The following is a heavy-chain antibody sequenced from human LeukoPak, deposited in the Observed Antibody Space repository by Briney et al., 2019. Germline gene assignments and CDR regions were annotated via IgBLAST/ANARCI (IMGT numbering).Heavy chain of an antibody. V-gene: IGHV3-21*01. CDR3: ARDPITIFGVGNGLNRKDAFDI. J-gene: IGHJ3*02. CDR2: ISTSGGLSSV. Sequence: GGSLRLSCAASGFIFSSFSVNWVRQAPGKGLEWVSSISTSGGLSSVYYADSVKGRFTISRDNSKNTLYLQMNSLRAEDTAVYYCARDPITIFGVGNGLNRKDAFDIWGQGTMVTVSS. D-gene: IGHD3-3*01. CDR1: GFIFSSFS.